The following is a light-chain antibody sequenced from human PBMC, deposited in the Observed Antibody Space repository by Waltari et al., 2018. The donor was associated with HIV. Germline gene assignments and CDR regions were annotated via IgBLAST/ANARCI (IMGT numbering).Light chain of an antibody. CDR1: SSDVGGYNY. CDR3: CSYAGSYTYV. J-gene: IGLJ1*01. V-gene: IGLV2-11*01. CDR2: DVS. Sequence: QSALTQPRSVSGSPGQSVTISCTGTSSDVGGYNYVSWYQPQRGKAPKLMIYDVSKRPSWGPDRFSCSKSGNTASLTISGLQAEDEADYYCCSYAGSYTYVFGTGTKVTVL.